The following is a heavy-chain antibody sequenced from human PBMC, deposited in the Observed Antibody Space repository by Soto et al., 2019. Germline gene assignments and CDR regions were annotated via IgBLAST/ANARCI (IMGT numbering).Heavy chain of an antibody. CDR3: TRNGTYSSSLSQFSGMDV. Sequence: QVQLVQSGAEVKEPGSSVRVSCKASGGTFDNFIMNWVRQTPGQGLEWMGGIVPMLGTPTYAEKFKGRVTISATGSTSTMYMEVTRLRSHATPIFDCTRNGTYSSSLSQFSGMDVWGQGTTVTFSS. CDR2: IVPMLGTP. J-gene: IGHJ6*01. V-gene: IGHV1-69*01. CDR1: GGTFDNFI. D-gene: IGHD1-26*01.